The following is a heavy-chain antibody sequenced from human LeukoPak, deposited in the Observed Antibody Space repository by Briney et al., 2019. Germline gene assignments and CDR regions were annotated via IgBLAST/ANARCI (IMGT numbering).Heavy chain of an antibody. CDR1: GFTFSSYG. CDR2: IRYDGSNK. D-gene: IGHD3-9*01. Sequence: GGSLRLSCAASGFTFSSYGMHWVRQAPGKGLEWVAFIRYDGSNKYYADSVKGRFTISRDNSKNTLYLQMNSLRAEDTAVYYCARDRKDYYDILTGYPWFDPWGQGTLVTVSS. J-gene: IGHJ5*02. CDR3: ARDRKDYYDILTGYPWFDP. V-gene: IGHV3-30*02.